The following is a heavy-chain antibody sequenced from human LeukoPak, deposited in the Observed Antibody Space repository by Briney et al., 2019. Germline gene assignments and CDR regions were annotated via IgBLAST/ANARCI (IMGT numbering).Heavy chain of an antibody. CDR1: RLTLSSYW. D-gene: IGHD3-10*01. CDR2: IKQDGTEK. CDR3: AREGSGSYYPDY. V-gene: IGHV3-7*01. J-gene: IGHJ4*02. Sequence: GESLRLSRAPSRLTLSSYWMSWVRQAPGKGVEGVANIKQDGTEKNYGDSVKGRFTISRDNAKNSLYLQMNSLRVDDTAVYYCAREGSGSYYPDYWGQGTLVTVSS.